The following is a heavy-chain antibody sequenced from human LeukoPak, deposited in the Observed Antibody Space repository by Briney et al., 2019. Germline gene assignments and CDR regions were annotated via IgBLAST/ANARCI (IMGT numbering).Heavy chain of an antibody. J-gene: IGHJ5*02. CDR1: GGSISSGGYS. CDR2: IYHSGST. CDR3: ARVYEYYYGSGSYGNWFDP. Sequence: PSETLSLTCAVSGGSISSGGYSWSWIRQPPGKGLEWIGYIYHSGSTYYNPSLKSRVTISVDRSKNQFSLKLSSVTAADTAVYYCARVYEYYYGSGSYGNWFDPWGQGTLVTVSS. V-gene: IGHV4-30-2*01. D-gene: IGHD3-10*01.